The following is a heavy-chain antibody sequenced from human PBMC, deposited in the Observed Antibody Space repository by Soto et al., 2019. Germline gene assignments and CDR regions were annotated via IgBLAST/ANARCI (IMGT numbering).Heavy chain of an antibody. Sequence: GSLRLSCTASGFTFGDYAMSWVRQAPGKGLEWVGFIRSKGSGGTSEYAASVKGRFTFSRDDSKSIAYLQMNSLKIEDTAVYYCNRDQHITPWGQGTMVTVSS. CDR1: GFTFGDYA. D-gene: IGHD2-21*01. J-gene: IGHJ3*01. CDR3: NRDQHITP. V-gene: IGHV3-49*04. CDR2: IRSKGSGGTS.